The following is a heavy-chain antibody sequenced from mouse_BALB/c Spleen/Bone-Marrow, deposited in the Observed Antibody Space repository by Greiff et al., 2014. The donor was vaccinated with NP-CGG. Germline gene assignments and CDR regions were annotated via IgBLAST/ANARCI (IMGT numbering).Heavy chain of an antibody. J-gene: IGHJ2*01. Sequence: VQLQQSGAELVKPGASVKLSCKASGYTFTSYYMYWVKQRPGQGLEWIGEINPCNGGTNFNEKFKSKATLTVDKSSSTAYMQLSSLTSEDSAVYYCTRWYYGNYFDYWGQGTTLTVSS. CDR2: INPCNGGT. D-gene: IGHD2-1*01. CDR1: GYTFTSYY. CDR3: TRWYYGNYFDY. V-gene: IGHV1S81*02.